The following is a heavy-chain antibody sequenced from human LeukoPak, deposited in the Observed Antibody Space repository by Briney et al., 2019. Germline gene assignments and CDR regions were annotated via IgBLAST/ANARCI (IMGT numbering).Heavy chain of an antibody. D-gene: IGHD6-19*01. J-gene: IGHJ4*02. CDR1: GFTFSSYA. CDR3: ARRVAVAGFFDY. Sequence: GGSLRLSCAASGFTFSSYAMHWVRQAPGKGLEWVAVISYDGSNKYYADSVKGRFTISRDNSKNTLYLQMNSLRAEDTAVYYCARRVAVAGFFDYWGQGTLVTVSS. CDR2: ISYDGSNK. V-gene: IGHV3-30-3*01.